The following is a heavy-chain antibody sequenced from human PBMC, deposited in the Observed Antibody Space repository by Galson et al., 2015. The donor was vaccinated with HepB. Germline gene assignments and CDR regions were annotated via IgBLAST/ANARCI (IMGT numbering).Heavy chain of an antibody. J-gene: IGHJ4*02. CDR3: AKDLPQSGFDY. CDR1: GFTFSSFG. V-gene: IGHV3-30*18. Sequence: SLRLSCAASGFTFSSFGMHWVRQAPGKGLEWMTVISYDGSNQYYADSVKGRFTISRDNSKSTLYLQMNSLRVEDTAVYYCAKDLPQSGFDYWGQGSLVTVSS. D-gene: IGHD3-10*01. CDR2: ISYDGSNQ.